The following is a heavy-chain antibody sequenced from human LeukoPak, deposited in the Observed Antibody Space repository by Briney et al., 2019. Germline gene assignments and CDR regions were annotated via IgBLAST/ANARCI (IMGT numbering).Heavy chain of an antibody. Sequence: ASVKVSCTASGYTFTNYYIHWVRRAPGQGLEWMGLLNPSGISTIYAQKFQGRVTMTRDTSTNTVYMELSSLRSEDTAVYYCARTGGTYWYFDLWGRGTLVTVSS. D-gene: IGHD1-26*01. J-gene: IGHJ2*01. CDR3: ARTGGTYWYFDL. V-gene: IGHV1-46*01. CDR1: GYTFTNYY. CDR2: LNPSGIST.